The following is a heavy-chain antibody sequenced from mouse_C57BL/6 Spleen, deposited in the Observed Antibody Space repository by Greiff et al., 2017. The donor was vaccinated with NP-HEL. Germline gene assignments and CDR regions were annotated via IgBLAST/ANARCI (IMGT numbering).Heavy chain of an antibody. V-gene: IGHV1-15*01. D-gene: IGHD3-2*02. CDR1: GYTFTDYE. CDR3: PRGRGTAQAWFAY. CDR2: IDPETGGT. Sequence: VHLVESGAELVRPGASVTLSCKASGYTFTDYEMHWVKQTPVHGLEWIGAIDPETGGTAYNQKFKGKAILTADKSSSTAYMELRSLTSEDSAVYYCPRGRGTAQAWFAYWGQGTLGTVSA. J-gene: IGHJ3*01.